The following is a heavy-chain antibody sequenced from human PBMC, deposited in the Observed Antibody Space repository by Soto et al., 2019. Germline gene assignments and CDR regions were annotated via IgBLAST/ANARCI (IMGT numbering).Heavy chain of an antibody. Sequence: SETLSLTCTVSGGSISSGGYYWSWIRQHPGKGLEWIGYIYYSGSTYYNPSLKSRVTISVDTSKNQFSLKLSSVTAADTAVYYGASRRLLALKADYWAQGTRVTVSS. V-gene: IGHV4-31*03. CDR2: IYYSGST. CDR1: GGSISSGGYY. D-gene: IGHD2-15*01. J-gene: IGHJ4*02. CDR3: ASRRLLALKADY.